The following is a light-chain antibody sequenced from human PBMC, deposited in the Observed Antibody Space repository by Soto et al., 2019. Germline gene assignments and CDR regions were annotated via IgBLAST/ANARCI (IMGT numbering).Light chain of an antibody. V-gene: IGLV2-8*01. CDR2: EVS. Sequence: QSALTQPPSASGSPGQSVTISCTGTSSDAGGYNYVSWYQQHPGKAPKLMIYEVSKRPSGVPDRFSGSKSGNTASLTVSGLQAEDEADYYCSSYAGSNNLGVVFGGGTQLTVL. CDR3: SSYAGSNNLGVV. CDR1: SSDAGGYNY. J-gene: IGLJ2*01.